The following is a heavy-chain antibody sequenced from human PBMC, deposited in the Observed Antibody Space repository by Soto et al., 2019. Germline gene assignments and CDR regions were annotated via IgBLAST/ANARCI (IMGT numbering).Heavy chain of an antibody. J-gene: IGHJ5*02. D-gene: IGHD1-1*01. V-gene: IGHV5-10-1*01. CDR3: ARHEPLMDWIPAHDRFDP. CDR1: GYTFTSYW. Sequence: PGESLKISCKGSGYTFTSYWISWVRQMPGKGLEWMGRIDASDSYSTYSPPFQGHVTISADKSISTAYLQWSSLKASDTAIYYCARHEPLMDWIPAHDRFDPWGQGTQVTVSS. CDR2: IDASDSYS.